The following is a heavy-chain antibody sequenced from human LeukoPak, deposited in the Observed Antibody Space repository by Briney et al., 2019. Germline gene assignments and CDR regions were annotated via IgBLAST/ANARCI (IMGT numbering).Heavy chain of an antibody. Sequence: TETLSLTCAVSGGSISGSNWWGWVRQPPGKGLEWIGEIYHAGSTNYNPSLKSRVTISVDKSKNQFSLKLSSVTAADTAVYYCARGGSGSYYPFDYWGQGTLVTVSS. J-gene: IGHJ4*02. V-gene: IGHV4-4*02. CDR3: ARGGSGSYYPFDY. CDR1: GGSISGSNW. D-gene: IGHD3-10*01. CDR2: IYHAGST.